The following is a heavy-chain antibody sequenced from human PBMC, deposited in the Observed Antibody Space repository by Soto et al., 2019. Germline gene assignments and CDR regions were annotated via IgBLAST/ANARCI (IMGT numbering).Heavy chain of an antibody. V-gene: IGHV4-39*01. J-gene: IGHJ4*02. CDR3: ARREADYYFDY. D-gene: IGHD2-21*02. CDR2: IYYSGST. CDR1: GGSISSSSYY. Sequence: SETLSLTCTVSGGSISSSSYYWGWIRQPPGKGLEWIGSIYYSGSTYYNPSLKSRVTISVDTSKNQFSLKLSSVTAADTAVYYCARREADYYFDYWGQGTLVTVSS.